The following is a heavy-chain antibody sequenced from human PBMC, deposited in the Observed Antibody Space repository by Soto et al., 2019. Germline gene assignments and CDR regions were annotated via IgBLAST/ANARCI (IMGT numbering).Heavy chain of an antibody. V-gene: IGHV4-34*01. CDR2: INHSGST. CDR3: ARDVGRDGYNPPYYFDY. J-gene: IGHJ4*02. CDR1: GGSFSGYY. D-gene: IGHD5-12*01. Sequence: PSETLSLTCAVYGGSFSGYYWSWIRQPPGKGLEWIGEINHSGSTNYNPSLKSRVTISVDTSKNQFSLKLSSVTAADTAVYYCARDVGRDGYNPPYYFDYWGQGTLVTVSS.